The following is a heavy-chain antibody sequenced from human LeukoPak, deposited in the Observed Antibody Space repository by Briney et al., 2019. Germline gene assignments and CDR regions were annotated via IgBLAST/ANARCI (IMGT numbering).Heavy chain of an antibody. CDR2: IRYDGSNK. CDR1: GFTFSSYG. V-gene: IGHV3-30*02. CDR3: AKDIGSHNWGSGWFPFDY. Sequence: GGSLRLSCAASGFTFSSYGMHWVRQAPGKGLEWVAFIRYDGSNKYYADSVKGRFTISRDNSKNTLYLQMNSLRAEDTAVYYCAKDIGSHNWGSGWFPFDYWGQGTLVTVSS. J-gene: IGHJ4*02. D-gene: IGHD6-19*01.